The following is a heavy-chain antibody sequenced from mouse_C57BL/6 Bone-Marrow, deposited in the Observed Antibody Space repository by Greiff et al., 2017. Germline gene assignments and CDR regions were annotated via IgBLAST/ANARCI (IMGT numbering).Heavy chain of an antibody. CDR2: ILPGSGST. CDR1: GYTFTGYW. J-gene: IGHJ4*01. V-gene: IGHV1-9*01. D-gene: IGHD2-4*01. CDR3: ARETMITTIYYYAMDY. Sequence: VMLVESGAELMKPGASVKLSCKATGYTFTGYWIEWVKQRPGHGLEWIGEILPGSGSTNYNEKFKGKATFTADTSSNTAYMQLSSLTTEDSAIYYCARETMITTIYYYAMDYWGQGTSVTVSS.